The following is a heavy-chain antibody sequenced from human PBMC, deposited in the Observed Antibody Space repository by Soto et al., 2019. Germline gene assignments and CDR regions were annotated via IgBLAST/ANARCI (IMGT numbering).Heavy chain of an antibody. CDR3: AREGIAVADLDY. D-gene: IGHD6-19*01. CDR1: GFTFSSYW. V-gene: IGHV3-74*01. Sequence: EVQLVESGGGLVQPGESLRLSCAASGFTFSSYWMHWVRQAPGTGLVWVSRINSDGSSTTYADSVKGRFTISRDNAKNPLYLQMNSLRADDPAVYYCAREGIAVADLDYWGQGTLVTVSS. CDR2: INSDGSST. J-gene: IGHJ4*02.